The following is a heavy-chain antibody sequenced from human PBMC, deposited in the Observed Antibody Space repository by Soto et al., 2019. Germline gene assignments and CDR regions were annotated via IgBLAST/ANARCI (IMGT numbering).Heavy chain of an antibody. CDR1: GFTFSSYA. J-gene: IGHJ4*02. CDR3: ARDKRDLRFLECSYYLDY. V-gene: IGHV3-30-3*01. CDR2: ISYDGSNK. D-gene: IGHD3-3*01. Sequence: QVQLVESGGGVVQPGRSLRLSCAASGFTFSSYAMHWVRQAPGKGLEWVAVISYDGSNKYYADSVKGRFTISGDNSKNTLYLQMNSLRAEDTAVYYCARDKRDLRFLECSYYLDYWGQGTLVTVSS.